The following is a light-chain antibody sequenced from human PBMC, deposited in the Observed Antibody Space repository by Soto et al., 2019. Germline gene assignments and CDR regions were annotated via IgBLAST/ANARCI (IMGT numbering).Light chain of an antibody. V-gene: IGKV3-20*01. Sequence: EIVLTQAPGTLSLSPGQRATLSFRASQSVSSGNLAWYQQKPGRAPRLLIYTASTRATDIPDRFSGSGSGTDFTLTISRLEPEHVAVYYCQQYGSSPWAFGQGTKVDIK. CDR3: QQYGSSPWA. J-gene: IGKJ1*01. CDR2: TAS. CDR1: QSVSSGN.